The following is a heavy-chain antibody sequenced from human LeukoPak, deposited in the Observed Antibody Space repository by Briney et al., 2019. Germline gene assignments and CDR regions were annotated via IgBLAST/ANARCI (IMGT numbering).Heavy chain of an antibody. J-gene: IGHJ5*01. CDR3: AKPISGGLAVTADWFHP. V-gene: IGHV3-23*01. CDR1: GFAFSFYA. D-gene: IGHD6-19*01. Sequence: GGSPRLSCAASGFAFSFYAMSWLRQPPGKGLEWVSTINANSGTTSYAASVRGRFTISRDNSKNTLYLQVNTLRADDTATYYCAKPISGGLAVTADWFHPWGQGTLAVVSS. CDR2: INANSGTT.